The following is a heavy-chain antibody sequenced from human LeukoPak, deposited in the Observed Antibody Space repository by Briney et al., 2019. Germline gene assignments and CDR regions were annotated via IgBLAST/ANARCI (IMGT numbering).Heavy chain of an antibody. V-gene: IGHV3-23*01. D-gene: IGHD2-2*01. CDR1: GFTFSSYA. CDR2: ISGSGGST. Sequence: GGSLRLSSAASGFTFSSYAMSWVRQAPGKGLEWVSAISGSGGSTYYADSVKGRCTISRDNSKNTLYLQMNSLRAEDTAVYHCGGSAAHYYYMDVWGKGTTVTVSS. CDR3: GGSAAHYYYMDV. J-gene: IGHJ6*03.